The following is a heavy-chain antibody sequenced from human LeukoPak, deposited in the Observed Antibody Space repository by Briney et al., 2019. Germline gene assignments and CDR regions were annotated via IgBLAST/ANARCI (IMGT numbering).Heavy chain of an antibody. CDR3: ARVRKPPEITLRFFFYGLDV. J-gene: IGHJ6*02. V-gene: IGHV4-34*01. CDR1: GGSFSGYY. CDR2: INHSGST. D-gene: IGHD3-16*01. Sequence: SETLSLTCGVYGGSFSGYYWSWIHQSPGKGLEWIGEINHSGSTNYNPSLKSRVTTSVDTSKNQVSLKLSSVTAADTAVYYCARVRKPPEITLRFFFYGLDVWGQGTTVTVSS.